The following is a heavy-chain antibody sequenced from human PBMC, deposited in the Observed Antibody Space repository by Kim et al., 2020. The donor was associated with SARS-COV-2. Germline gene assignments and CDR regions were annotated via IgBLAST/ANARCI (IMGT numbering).Heavy chain of an antibody. CDR1: GFTFSSYG. CDR3: AKDWLQWLVMDAVDI. V-gene: IGHV3-30*18. Sequence: GGSLRLSCAASGFTFSSYGMHWVRQAPGKGLEWVAVISYDGSNKYYADSVKGRFTISRDNSKNTLYLQMNSLRAEDTAVYYCAKDWLQWLVMDAVDIWA. D-gene: IGHD6-19*01. CDR2: ISYDGSNK. J-gene: IGHJ3*02.